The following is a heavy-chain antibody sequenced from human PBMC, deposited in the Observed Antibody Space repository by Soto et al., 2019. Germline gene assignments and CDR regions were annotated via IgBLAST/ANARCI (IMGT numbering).Heavy chain of an antibody. V-gene: IGHV1-2*04. Sequence: GASVKVSCKASGYTFTGYYMHWVRQAPGQGLEWMGWINPNSGGTNYAQKFQGWVTMTRDTSISTAYMELSRLRSDDTAVYYCARSRGWYSCSWYHFDYWGQGTLVTVSS. CDR3: ARSRGWYSCSWYHFDY. CDR1: GYTFTGYY. D-gene: IGHD6-13*01. CDR2: INPNSGGT. J-gene: IGHJ4*02.